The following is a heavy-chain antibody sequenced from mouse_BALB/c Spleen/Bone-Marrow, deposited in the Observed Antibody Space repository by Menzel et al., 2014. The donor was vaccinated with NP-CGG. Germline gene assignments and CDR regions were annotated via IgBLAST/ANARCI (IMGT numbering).Heavy chain of an antibody. CDR2: ISSGGGST. V-gene: IGHV5-12-1*01. J-gene: IGHJ4*01. Sequence: DVKLVESGGGLVKPGGSLKLSCAASGFAFSSYDMSWVRQTPEKRLEWVAYISSGGGSTYYPDTVKGRFTISRDNANNNLYLQMSSLKSEDTAMYYCARPLYYYVSSPFYAIDYWGQGTSVTVSS. CDR3: ARPLYYYVSSPFYAIDY. CDR1: GFAFSSYD. D-gene: IGHD1-1*01.